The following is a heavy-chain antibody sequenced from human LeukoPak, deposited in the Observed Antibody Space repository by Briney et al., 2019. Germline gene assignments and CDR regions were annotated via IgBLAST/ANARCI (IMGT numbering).Heavy chain of an antibody. CDR3: ARDRQGVQGMDV. CDR1: GFTFSSYG. D-gene: IGHD3-10*01. V-gene: IGHV3-30*03. Sequence: GGSLRLSCAASGFTFSSYGMHWVRQAPGKGLEWVAVISYDGSNKYYADSVKGRFTISRDNAKNSLYLQMNRLRAEDTAVYYCARDRQGVQGMDVWGQGTTVTVSS. CDR2: ISYDGSNK. J-gene: IGHJ6*01.